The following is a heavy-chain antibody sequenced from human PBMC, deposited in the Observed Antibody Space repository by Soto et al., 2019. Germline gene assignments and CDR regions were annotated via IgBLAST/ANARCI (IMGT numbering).Heavy chain of an antibody. CDR2: ISYDGSNK. CDR1: GFTFSSYD. J-gene: IGHJ6*02. Sequence: QVQLVESGGGVVQPGRSLRLSCAASGFTFSSYDMHWVRQAPGKGLEWVAVISYDGSNKYYADSVKGRFTISRDNSKNTRYLQMSSLRAEETAVYYCAREGVVIIPDDKVVYYYGMDVWGQGTTVTVSS. D-gene: IGHD3-3*01. V-gene: IGHV3-30-3*01. CDR3: AREGVVIIPDDKVVYYYGMDV.